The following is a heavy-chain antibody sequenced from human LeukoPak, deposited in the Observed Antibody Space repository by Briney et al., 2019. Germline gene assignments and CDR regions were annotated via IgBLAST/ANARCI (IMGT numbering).Heavy chain of an antibody. V-gene: IGHV3-66*01. Sequence: PGGSLRLSCAASGFTVSSNYMSWVRQAPGKGLEWVSVIYSGGSTYYADSVKGRFTISRDNSKNTLYLQMNSLRAEDTAVYYCATVRGVYYFDYWGQGTLVTVSS. J-gene: IGHJ4*02. CDR2: IYSGGST. D-gene: IGHD3-10*01. CDR1: GFTVSSNY. CDR3: ATVRGVYYFDY.